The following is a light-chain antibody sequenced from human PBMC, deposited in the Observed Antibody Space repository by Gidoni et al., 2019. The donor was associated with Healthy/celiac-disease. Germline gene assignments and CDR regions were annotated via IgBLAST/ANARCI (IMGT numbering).Light chain of an antibody. CDR2: DSA. J-gene: IGKJ4*01. CDR1: QSVSSY. CDR3: QQRSNWPLT. V-gene: IGKV3-11*01. Sequence: EIVLTQSPATLSLSPGDRASLSCRASQSVSSYLAWYQQKPGKAPRLLIYDSANRATGIPARFSGSGSGTDFTLTISSLEPEDFAVYYCQQRSNWPLTFGGGTKVEIK.